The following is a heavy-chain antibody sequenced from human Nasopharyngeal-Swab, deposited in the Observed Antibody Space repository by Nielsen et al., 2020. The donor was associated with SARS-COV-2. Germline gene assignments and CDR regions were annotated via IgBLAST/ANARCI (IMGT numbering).Heavy chain of an antibody. D-gene: IGHD2-2*01. CDR3: AKNQLLIYDVFNL. Sequence: GESLKISCAASGFTFSNFAMSWVRQAPGKGLEWVSVIYSDGSRTYYADSVKGRFTISRDNSKSTLYLQMNSLRAEDTAVYFCAKNQLLIYDVFNLWGQGTMATVSS. CDR1: GFTFSNFA. J-gene: IGHJ3*01. CDR2: IYSDGSRT. V-gene: IGHV3-23*03.